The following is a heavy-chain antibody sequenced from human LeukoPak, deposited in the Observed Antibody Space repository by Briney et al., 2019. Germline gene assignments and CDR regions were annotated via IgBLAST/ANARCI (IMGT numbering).Heavy chain of an antibody. CDR2: TNNKANSYTK. V-gene: IGHV3-72*01. J-gene: IGHJ6*02. CDR1: GFTFTDHH. Sequence: GGSLRLSCAASGFTFTDHHMDWVRQAPGKGLEWVGRTNNKANSYTKEYAASVKGRFTISRDDSKNSLYLQMNSLKTEDTAVYYCARATRNGMDVWGQGTTVTVSS. CDR3: ARATRNGMDV.